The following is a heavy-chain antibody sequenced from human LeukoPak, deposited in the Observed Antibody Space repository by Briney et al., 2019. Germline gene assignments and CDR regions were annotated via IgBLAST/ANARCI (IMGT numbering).Heavy chain of an antibody. D-gene: IGHD3-16*01. J-gene: IGHJ6*03. V-gene: IGHV4-59*01. CDR1: GGSIISYY. CDR3: ARETSQKGAHYMDV. Sequence: SETLSLTCTVSGGSIISYYWSWIRQPPGKGLEWIGYIYYSGSTNYNPSLKSRVSISVDTSKNQFSLKLRSVTAADTAVYYCARETSQKGAHYMDVWGKGTTVTISS. CDR2: IYYSGST.